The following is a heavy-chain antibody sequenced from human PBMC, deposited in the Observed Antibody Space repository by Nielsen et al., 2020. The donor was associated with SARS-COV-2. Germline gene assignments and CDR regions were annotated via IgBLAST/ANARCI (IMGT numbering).Heavy chain of an antibody. J-gene: IGHJ4*02. CDR2: IYYSGST. CDR3: ASRSLGYYDSSGYYYDY. CDR1: GGSISSYY. V-gene: IGHV4-39*01. D-gene: IGHD3-22*01. Sequence: SETLSLTCTVSGGSISSYYWGWIRQPPGKGLEWIGSIYYSGSTYYNPSLKSRVTISVDTSKNQFSLKLSSVTAADTAVYYCASRSLGYYDSSGYYYDYWGQGTLVTVSS.